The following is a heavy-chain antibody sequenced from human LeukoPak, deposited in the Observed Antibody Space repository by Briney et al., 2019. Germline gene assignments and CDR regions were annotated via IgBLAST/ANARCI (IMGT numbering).Heavy chain of an antibody. J-gene: IGHJ4*02. D-gene: IGHD1-26*01. V-gene: IGHV3-15*01. CDR2: IKRRNRGETV. Sequence: GGPLRLSCAASGFTFSDAWVNGVRLARGRSLEWVGRIKRRNRGETVDYAAPVKGRFTISIDDSKTTVYLQMNSLKTEDTAIYYCTTDGSTTLSNTFDYWGQGTLVTVSS. CDR3: TTDGSTTLSNTFDY. CDR1: GFTFSDAW.